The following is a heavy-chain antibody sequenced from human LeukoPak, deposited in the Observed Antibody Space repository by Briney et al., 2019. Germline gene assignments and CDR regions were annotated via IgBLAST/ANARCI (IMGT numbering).Heavy chain of an antibody. CDR1: GASMSSGGYF. CDR2: VYYNGGT. Sequence: SETPSLTCTVSGASMSSGGYFWIWIRQPPGKGLEWIGYVYYNGGTYYNPSLKSRVTVSVDRSKNQFSLKLSSVTAADTAVYYCAAVRDSSGYPLDYWGQGTLVTVSS. CDR3: AAVRDSSGYPLDY. J-gene: IGHJ4*02. V-gene: IGHV4-30-4*01. D-gene: IGHD3-22*01.